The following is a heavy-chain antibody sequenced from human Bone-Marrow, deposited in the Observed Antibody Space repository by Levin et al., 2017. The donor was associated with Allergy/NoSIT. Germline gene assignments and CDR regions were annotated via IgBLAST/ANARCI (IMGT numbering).Heavy chain of an antibody. J-gene: IGHJ4*02. CDR2: ISTSGGNT. CDR3: AKGTAVATYYFDS. Sequence: GESLKISCAASGFTFSSSAMGWVRRAPGKGLEWVSAISTSGGNTYYADSVKGRFTISGDNSKNTMYLQMNSLRAEDTAVYYCAKGTAVATYYFDSWGQGTLVTVSS. V-gene: IGHV3-23*01. D-gene: IGHD6-13*01. CDR1: GFTFSSSA.